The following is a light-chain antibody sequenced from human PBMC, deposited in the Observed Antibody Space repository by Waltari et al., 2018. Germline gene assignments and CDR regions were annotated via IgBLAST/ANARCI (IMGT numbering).Light chain of an antibody. Sequence: DIQMTQSPSSVSASIGDRVPITCRASQGIDNWLAWYQQKPGKAPKPLISAAYNLHSGVPTRFSGSTAETEFTLTINNLQPEDFATYFCQQAKSFPITFGQGTQLEIK. CDR2: AAY. J-gene: IGKJ5*01. CDR1: QGIDNW. CDR3: QQAKSFPIT. V-gene: IGKV1-12*01.